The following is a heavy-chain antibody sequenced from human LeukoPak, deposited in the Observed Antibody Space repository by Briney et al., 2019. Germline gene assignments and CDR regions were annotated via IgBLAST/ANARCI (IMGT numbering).Heavy chain of an antibody. CDR2: IYVGGNT. Sequence: SETPSLTCTVSGGSISSYYWSWIRQPAGKGLEWIGRIYVGGNTNYNPSLKSRVTMSVDTSKNQFSLKLTSVTAADTAVYYCARDYKFPDYWGQGTLVTVSS. D-gene: IGHD1-1*01. J-gene: IGHJ4*02. CDR1: GGSISSYY. V-gene: IGHV4-4*07. CDR3: ARDYKFPDY.